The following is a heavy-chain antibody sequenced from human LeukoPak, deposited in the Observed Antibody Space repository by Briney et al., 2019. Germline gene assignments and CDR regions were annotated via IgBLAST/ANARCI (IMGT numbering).Heavy chain of an antibody. CDR3: AKASGGGTTGFDY. Sequence: GGSLRLSCAASGFTFSSYWMHWVRQAPGKGLVWVSRINSDGSSTSYADSVKGRFTISRDNAKNTLYLQMNSLRAEDTAVYYCAKASGGGTTGFDYWGQGTLVTVSS. V-gene: IGHV3-74*01. J-gene: IGHJ4*02. CDR2: INSDGSST. D-gene: IGHD1-1*01. CDR1: GFTFSSYW.